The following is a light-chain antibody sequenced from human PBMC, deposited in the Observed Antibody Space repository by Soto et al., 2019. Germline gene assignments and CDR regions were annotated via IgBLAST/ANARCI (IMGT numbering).Light chain of an antibody. Sequence: EIVLTQSPGTLSLSPGERATLSCRASQSVSSSYLAWYQQKPGQAPRLLIYGASTRATGIPARFSGSGSGTEFTLTISSLQSEDFAVYYCQQRSNWFTFGPGTKVDIK. CDR1: QSVSSSY. CDR3: QQRSNWFT. CDR2: GAS. V-gene: IGKV3D-20*02. J-gene: IGKJ3*01.